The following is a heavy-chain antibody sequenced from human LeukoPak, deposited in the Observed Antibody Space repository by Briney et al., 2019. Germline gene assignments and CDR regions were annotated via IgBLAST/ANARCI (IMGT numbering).Heavy chain of an antibody. D-gene: IGHD3-22*01. CDR2: ISAYNGNT. CDR1: GYTFTSYG. Sequence: ASVKVSCKASGYTFTSYGISWVRQAPGQGLEWMGWISAYNGNTNYAQKLQGRVTMTTDTSTSTAYMELRSLRSDDTAVYYCAATYYYDSSGYYSFDYWGQGTLVTVSS. V-gene: IGHV1-18*01. J-gene: IGHJ4*02. CDR3: AATYYYDSSGYYSFDY.